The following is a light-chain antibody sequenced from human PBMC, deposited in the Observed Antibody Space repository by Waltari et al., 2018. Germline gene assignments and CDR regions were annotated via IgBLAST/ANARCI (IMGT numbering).Light chain of an antibody. CDR1: QSLVHSDGNTY. Sequence: DFVMTQSPLSLPVTLGQPASISCRSSQSLVHSDGNTYWNWFQQRPGQSPRRLIYKVSNRDSGVPDRFSGSGSGTDFTLKISTVEAEDVGVYYCMQGSHWPPWTFGQGTKVEIK. J-gene: IGKJ1*01. V-gene: IGKV2-30*02. CDR3: MQGSHWPPWT. CDR2: KVS.